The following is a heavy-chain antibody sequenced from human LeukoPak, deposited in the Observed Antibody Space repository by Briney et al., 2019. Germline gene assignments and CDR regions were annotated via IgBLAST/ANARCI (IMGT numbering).Heavy chain of an antibody. D-gene: IGHD6-19*01. CDR3: ARHVYSSRHYFEF. J-gene: IGHJ4*02. CDR1: GYTFTAYW. V-gene: IGHV5-51*01. CDR2: IYPTDSDT. Sequence: GEFLKISCKGSGYTFTAYWIGWVRQMPGKGLEWMGIIYPTDSDTRYSPSFQGQVTISADNSISTAYLQWSSLKASDTALYYCARHVYSSRHYFEFWGQGTLVTVSS.